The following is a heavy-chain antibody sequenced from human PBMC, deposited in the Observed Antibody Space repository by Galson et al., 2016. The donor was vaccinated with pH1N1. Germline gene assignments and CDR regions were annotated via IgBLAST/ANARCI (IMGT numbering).Heavy chain of an antibody. CDR1: GFSLSTSGMC. D-gene: IGHD6-13*01. V-gene: IGHV2-70*11. Sequence: PALVKPTQTLTLTCTFSGFSLSTSGMCVSWIRQPPGKALEWLARIDWDDDKYYGTSLQTRLTISKDTSKNQVVLTMTNMDPVDTATYYCARMLTPYSSSSWGMDVGGPGTTVTVSS. CDR2: IDWDDDK. J-gene: IGHJ6*02. CDR3: ARMLTPYSSSSWGMDV.